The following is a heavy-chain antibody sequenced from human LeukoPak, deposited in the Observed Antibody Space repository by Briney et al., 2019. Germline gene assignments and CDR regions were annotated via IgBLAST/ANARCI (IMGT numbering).Heavy chain of an antibody. CDR2: ISAYNGNT. Sequence: ASVKVSCKASGYTFTGYYMHWVRQAPGQGLEWMGWISAYNGNTNYAQKLQGRVTMTTDTSTSTAYMELRSLRSDDTAVYYCARQKSGSSSPGGYWGQGTLVTVSS. D-gene: IGHD1-26*01. CDR3: ARQKSGSSSPGGY. J-gene: IGHJ4*02. V-gene: IGHV1-18*04. CDR1: GYTFTGYY.